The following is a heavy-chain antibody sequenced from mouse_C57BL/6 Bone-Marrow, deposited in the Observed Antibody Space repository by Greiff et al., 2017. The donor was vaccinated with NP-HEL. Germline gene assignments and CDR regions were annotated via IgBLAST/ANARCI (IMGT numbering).Heavy chain of an antibody. D-gene: IGHD2-3*01. CDR2: IRSKSNNYAT. J-gene: IGHJ2*01. CDR3: VRDGDGYYVYYFDY. V-gene: IGHV10-1*01. CDR1: GFSFNTYA. Sequence: DVMLVESGGGLVQPKGSLKLSCAASGFSFNTYAMNWVRQAPGKGLEWVARIRSKSNNYATYYADSVKDRFTISRDDSESMLYLQMNNLKTEDTAMYYCVRDGDGYYVYYFDYWGQGTTLTVSS.